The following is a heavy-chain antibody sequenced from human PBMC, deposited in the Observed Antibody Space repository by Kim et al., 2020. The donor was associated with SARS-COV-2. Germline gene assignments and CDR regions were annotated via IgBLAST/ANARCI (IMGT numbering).Heavy chain of an antibody. J-gene: IGHJ6*02. CDR3: ARVLYSSLDYYYYYGMDV. V-gene: IGHV6-1*01. D-gene: IGHD6-6*01. Sequence: SQTLSLTCAISGDSVSSNSAAWNWIRQSPSRGLEWLGRTYYRSKWYNDYAVSVKSRITINPDTSKNQFSLQLNSVTPEDTAVYYCARVLYSSLDYYYYYGMDVWGQGTTVTVSS. CDR1: GDSVSSNSAA. CDR2: TYYRSKWYN.